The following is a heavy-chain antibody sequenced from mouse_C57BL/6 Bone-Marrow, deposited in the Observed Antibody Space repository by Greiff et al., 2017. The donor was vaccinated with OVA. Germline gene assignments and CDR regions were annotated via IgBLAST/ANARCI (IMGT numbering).Heavy chain of an antibody. V-gene: IGHV7-3*01. CDR1: GFTFTNYY. D-gene: IGHD1-1*01. CDR3: ARYKGRVAVDYFDY. J-gene: IGHJ2*01. Sequence: EVHLVESGGGLVQPGDSLSLSCAASGFTFTNYYMSWVRQPPGKALEWLAFIRNKPNGSTTEYSASVKGRFTISRDNSQSILYLRMNAQRAEDSATYYCARYKGRVAVDYFDYWGQGTALTVSS. CDR2: IRNKPNGSTT.